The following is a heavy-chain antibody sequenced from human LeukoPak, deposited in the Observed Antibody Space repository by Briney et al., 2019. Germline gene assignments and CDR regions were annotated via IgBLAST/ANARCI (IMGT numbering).Heavy chain of an antibody. CDR2: INPNSGGT. CDR3: ARGGYSYGYDWFDP. Sequence: ASVKVSCKASGYTFTGYYMHWARQAPGQGLEWMGWINPNSGGTNYAQKFQGRVTMTRDTSISTAYMELSRLRSDDTAVYYCARGGYSYGYDWFDPWGQGTLVTVSS. D-gene: IGHD5-18*01. V-gene: IGHV1-2*02. J-gene: IGHJ5*02. CDR1: GYTFTGYY.